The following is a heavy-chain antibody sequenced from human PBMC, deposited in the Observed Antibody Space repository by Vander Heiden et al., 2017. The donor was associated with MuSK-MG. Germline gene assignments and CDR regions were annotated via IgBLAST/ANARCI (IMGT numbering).Heavy chain of an antibody. CDR3: ARDSSGWYPLFDY. V-gene: IGHV4-39*07. CDR2: IYYSGST. CDR1: GGSISSSSYY. Sequence: QLQLQESGPGLVKPSETLSLTCTVSGGSISSSSYYWGWLRQPPGKGREWIGSIYYSGSTYYNPSLKSRVTISVDTSKNQFSLKLSSVTAADTAVYYCARDSSGWYPLFDYWGHGTLVTDSS. J-gene: IGHJ4*01. D-gene: IGHD6-19*01.